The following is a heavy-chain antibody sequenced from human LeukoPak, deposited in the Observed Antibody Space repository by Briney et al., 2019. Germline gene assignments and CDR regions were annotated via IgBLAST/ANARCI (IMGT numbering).Heavy chain of an antibody. Sequence: PGGSLRLSCAASGFTFSSYSMNWVRQAPGKGLEWVAVISYDGSYKSYADSVKGRFTISRDNSKNTLYVQMNSLRAEDTAVYYCARGNAGTFDYWGQGTLVTVSS. D-gene: IGHD6-13*01. CDR3: ARGNAGTFDY. J-gene: IGHJ4*02. V-gene: IGHV3-30*03. CDR1: GFTFSSYS. CDR2: ISYDGSYK.